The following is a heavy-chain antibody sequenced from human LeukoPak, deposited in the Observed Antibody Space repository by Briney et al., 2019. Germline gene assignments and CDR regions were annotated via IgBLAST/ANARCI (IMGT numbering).Heavy chain of an antibody. CDR2: IYSSGNT. CDR1: GFTVSSNY. CDR3: ARVRSEIPTMVRGVIVPPSFDY. Sequence: GGSLRLSCAASGFTVSSNYMTWVRQAPGKGLQWVSIIYSSGNTYYADSVKGRFTISRDNSKNTLYLQMNSLRVEDTAVYYCARVRSEIPTMVRGVIVPPSFDYWGQGTLVTVSS. J-gene: IGHJ4*02. D-gene: IGHD3-10*01. V-gene: IGHV3-66*01.